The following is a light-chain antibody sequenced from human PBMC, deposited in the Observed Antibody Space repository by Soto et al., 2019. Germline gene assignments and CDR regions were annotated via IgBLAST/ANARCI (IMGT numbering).Light chain of an antibody. Sequence: QSALTQPASVSGSPGQSITISCTGTNSDVGSYNLVSWYQQHPGKAPKLMISEVSNRPSGVSNRFSGSKSGNTASLTISGLQAEDEADYYCSSYTGSSPPLVFGGGTQLTVL. CDR1: NSDVGSYNL. V-gene: IGLV2-14*02. J-gene: IGLJ3*02. CDR3: SSYTGSSPPLV. CDR2: EVS.